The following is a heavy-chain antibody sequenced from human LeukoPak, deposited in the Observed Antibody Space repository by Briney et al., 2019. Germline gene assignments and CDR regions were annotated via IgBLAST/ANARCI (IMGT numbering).Heavy chain of an antibody. D-gene: IGHD3-22*01. CDR3: ARKVPNDSSGYYYRGQFDP. J-gene: IGHJ5*02. CDR1: GGTFSSYA. CDR2: IILIFGTA. V-gene: IGHV1-69*06. Sequence: ASVKVSCKASGGTFSSYAISWVRQAPGQGLEWMGGIILIFGTANYAQKFQGRVAITADKSTSTAYMELSSLRSEDTAVYYCARKVPNDSSGYYYRGQFDPWGQGTLVTVSS.